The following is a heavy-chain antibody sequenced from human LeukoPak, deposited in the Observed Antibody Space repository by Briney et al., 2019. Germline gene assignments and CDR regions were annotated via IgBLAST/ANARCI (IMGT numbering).Heavy chain of an antibody. CDR3: ASGLWFGELLSFS. V-gene: IGHV4-38-2*01. Sequence: SETLSLTCAVSGYSISSGYYWGWIRQPPGKGLEWIGSIYHSGSTYYNPSLKSRVPISVDTSKNQFSLKLSSVTAADTAVYYCASGLWFGELLSFSWGQGTLVTVSS. J-gene: IGHJ5*02. CDR2: IYHSGST. CDR1: GYSISSGYY. D-gene: IGHD3-10*01.